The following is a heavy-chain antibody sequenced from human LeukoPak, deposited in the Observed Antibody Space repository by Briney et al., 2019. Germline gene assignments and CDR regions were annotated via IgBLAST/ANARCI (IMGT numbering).Heavy chain of an antibody. CDR2: IYHSGST. D-gene: IGHD3-10*01. CDR3: ARGTRYYGSGSYYSRRANWFDP. J-gene: IGHJ5*02. V-gene: IGHV4-4*02. CDR1: GGSISSSNW. Sequence: SETLSLTCAVSGGSISSSNWWSWVRQPPGKGLEWIGEIYHSGSTNYNPSLKSRVTIAVDKSKNQFSLKLSSVTAADTAVYYCARGTRYYGSGSYYSRRANWFDPWGQGTLVTVSS.